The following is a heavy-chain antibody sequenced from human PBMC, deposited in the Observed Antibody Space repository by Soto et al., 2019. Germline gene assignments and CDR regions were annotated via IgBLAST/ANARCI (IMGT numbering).Heavy chain of an antibody. D-gene: IGHD3-10*01. Sequence: QVQLVQSGAEVKEPGASVRVSCKASGYTFTSSGITWVRQAPGQGLEWMGRISVYDGNTNYAQKLQGRVTMTTDTXXSXAXXELRSLATDDTAVYYCGRGPRSYYGSGTYYKGTDYWGQGTLVTVSS. CDR2: ISVYDGNT. CDR3: GRGPRSYYGSGTYYKGTDY. V-gene: IGHV1-18*01. J-gene: IGHJ4*02. CDR1: GYTFTSSG.